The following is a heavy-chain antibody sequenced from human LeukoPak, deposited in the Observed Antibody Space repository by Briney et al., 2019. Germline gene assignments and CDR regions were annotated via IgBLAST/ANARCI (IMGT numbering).Heavy chain of an antibody. J-gene: IGHJ5*02. V-gene: IGHV4-59*01. D-gene: IGHD4-17*01. Sequence: SETLSLTCTVSGGSISSYYWSWIRQPPGEGLEWIGYIYYSGSTNYNPSLKSRVTISVDTSKNQISLKLSSVAAADTAVYYCARDEVDGDYRWFDPWGQGTLVTVSS. CDR2: IYYSGST. CDR3: ARDEVDGDYRWFDP. CDR1: GGSISSYY.